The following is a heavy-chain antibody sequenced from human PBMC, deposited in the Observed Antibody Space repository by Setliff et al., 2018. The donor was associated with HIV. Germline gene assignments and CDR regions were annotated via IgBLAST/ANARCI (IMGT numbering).Heavy chain of an antibody. CDR3: AKLPGIALVFPFDY. CDR1: GLSFRSYA. Sequence: GGSLRLSCAGSGLSFRSYAMSWVRQAPGKGLEWISGISGSGATTNYADSVKGRFTISRDNSKNTVFLQMNSLRVGDTAIYYCAKLPGIALVFPFDYWGQGALVTVSS. CDR2: ISGSGATT. J-gene: IGHJ4*02. D-gene: IGHD6-13*01. V-gene: IGHV3-23*01.